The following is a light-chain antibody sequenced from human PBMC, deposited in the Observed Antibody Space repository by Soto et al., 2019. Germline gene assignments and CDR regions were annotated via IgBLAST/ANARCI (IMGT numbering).Light chain of an antibody. CDR2: AAS. Sequence: DIQMTQSPSSLSASLGDRVTITCRAGQSISTYLNWYQQKPGKAPKLLIYAASTLQSGVPSRFSGSGSETHFTLTSSSLQPEDSATDFCQQSYSTPPEYTFGQGTKLEIK. CDR1: QSISTY. J-gene: IGKJ2*01. V-gene: IGKV1-39*01. CDR3: QQSYSTPPEYT.